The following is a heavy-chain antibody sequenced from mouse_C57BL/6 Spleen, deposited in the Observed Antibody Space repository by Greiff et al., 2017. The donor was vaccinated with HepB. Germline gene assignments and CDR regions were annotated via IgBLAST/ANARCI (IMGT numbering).Heavy chain of an antibody. Sequence: VQLKESGPGLVKPSQSLSLTCSVTGYSITSGYYWNWIRQFPGNKLEWMGYISYDGSNNYNPSLKNRISITRDTSKNQFFLKLNSVTTEDTATYYCARDGHYGSSPWFAYWGQGTLVTVSA. V-gene: IGHV3-6*01. CDR1: GYSITSGYY. D-gene: IGHD1-1*01. CDR2: ISYDGSN. CDR3: ARDGHYGSSPWFAY. J-gene: IGHJ3*01.